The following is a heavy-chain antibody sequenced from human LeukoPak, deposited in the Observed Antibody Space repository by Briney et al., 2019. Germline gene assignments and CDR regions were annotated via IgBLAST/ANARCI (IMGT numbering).Heavy chain of an antibody. J-gene: IGHJ6*02. CDR1: GFTFSSYS. V-gene: IGHV3-48*02. CDR2: ISSSSSTI. Sequence: GGSLRLSCAASGFTFSSYSMTWVRQAPGKGLEWVSYISSSSSTIYYADSVKGRFTISRDNAKNSLYLQMNSLRDEDTAVYYCARGGRYSYGATYGMDVWGQGTTVTVSS. D-gene: IGHD5-18*01. CDR3: ARGGRYSYGATYGMDV.